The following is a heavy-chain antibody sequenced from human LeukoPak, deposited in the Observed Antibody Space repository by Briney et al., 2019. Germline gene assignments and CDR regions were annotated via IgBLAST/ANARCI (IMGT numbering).Heavy chain of an antibody. D-gene: IGHD6-19*01. CDR2: ISASDGST. CDR3: AKHLGTVALVMDV. CDR1: GFTVSSNY. V-gene: IGHV3-23*01. Sequence: SGGSLRLSCAASGFTVSSNYMSWVRQAPGKGLEWVSAISASDGSTYYANSVKGRFTISRDSSMHTLCLQMNSLRAEDTAVYYCAKHLGTVALVMDVWGQGTTVTVSS. J-gene: IGHJ6*02.